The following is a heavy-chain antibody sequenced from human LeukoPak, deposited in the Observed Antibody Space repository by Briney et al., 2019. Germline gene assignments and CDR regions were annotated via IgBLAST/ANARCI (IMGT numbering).Heavy chain of an antibody. D-gene: IGHD3-10*01. J-gene: IGHJ4*02. CDR3: ARDAFTMVRGVIITGYYFDY. CDR1: GFTFSSYG. CDR2: IWYDGSNK. Sequence: GRSLRLSCAASGFTFSSYGMHWVRQAPGKGLEWAAVIWYDGSNKYYADSVKGRFTISRDNSKNTLYLQMNSLRAEDTAVYYCARDAFTMVRGVIITGYYFDYWGQGTLVTVSS. V-gene: IGHV3-33*01.